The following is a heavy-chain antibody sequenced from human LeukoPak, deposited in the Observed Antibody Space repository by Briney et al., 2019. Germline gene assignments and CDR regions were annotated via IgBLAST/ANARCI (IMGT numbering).Heavy chain of an antibody. CDR1: GFTFSSYG. D-gene: IGHD1-26*01. V-gene: IGHV3-30*18. J-gene: IGHJ4*02. Sequence: GRSLRLSCAASGFTFSSYGMHWVRQAPGKGLEWVAVISYDGSNKYYADSVKGRFTISRDNSKNTLYLRMNSLRAEDTAVYYCAKSPWEPYYFDYWGQGTLVTVSS. CDR3: AKSPWEPYYFDY. CDR2: ISYDGSNK.